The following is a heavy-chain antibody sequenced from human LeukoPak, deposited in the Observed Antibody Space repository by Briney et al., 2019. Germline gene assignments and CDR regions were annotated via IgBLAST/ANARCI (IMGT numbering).Heavy chain of an antibody. D-gene: IGHD3-10*01. CDR1: GYTFIAYY. CDR2: INPNSGGT. J-gene: IGHJ4*02. V-gene: IGHV1-2*02. Sequence: ASVKVSCKASGYTFIAYYIHWVRQAPGQGLEWMGWINPNSGGTNYAQKFQGRVTMTRDTSISTAYMELSRLRSDDTAVYYCAREADGSGSVDYWGQGTLVTVS. CDR3: AREADGSGSVDY.